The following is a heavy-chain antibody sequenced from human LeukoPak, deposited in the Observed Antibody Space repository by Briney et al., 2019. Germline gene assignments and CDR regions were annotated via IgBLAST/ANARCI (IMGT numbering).Heavy chain of an antibody. V-gene: IGHV4-59*11. J-gene: IGHJ6*02. CDR1: GGSISSHY. CDR2: IYYSGST. D-gene: IGHD5-18*01. Sequence: PSETLSLTCTVSGGSISSHYWSWIRQPPGKGLEWIGYIYYSGSTNYNPSLKSRVTISVDTSKNQFSLKLSSVTAADTAVYYCARDPSGYSYGDYYYYGMDVWGQGTTVTVSS. CDR3: ARDPSGYSYGDYYYYGMDV.